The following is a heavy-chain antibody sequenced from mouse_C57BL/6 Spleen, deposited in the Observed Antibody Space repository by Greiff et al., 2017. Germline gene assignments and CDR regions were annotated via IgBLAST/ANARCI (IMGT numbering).Heavy chain of an antibody. CDR1: GYTFTDYE. V-gene: IGHV1-15*01. Sequence: VNVVESGAELVRPGASVTLSCKASGYTFTDYEMHWVKQTPVHGLEWIGAIDPETGGTAYNQKFKGKAILTADKSSSTAYMELRSLTSEDSAVYYCTRDWLLSRYFDVWGTGTTVTVSS. D-gene: IGHD2-3*01. CDR2: IDPETGGT. CDR3: TRDWLLSRYFDV. J-gene: IGHJ1*03.